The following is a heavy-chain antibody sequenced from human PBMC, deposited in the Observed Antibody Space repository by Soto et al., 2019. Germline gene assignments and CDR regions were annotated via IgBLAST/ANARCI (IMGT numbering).Heavy chain of an antibody. D-gene: IGHD2-15*01. V-gene: IGHV4-61*01. J-gene: IGHJ5*02. CDR3: ARRQNYCSGGSCPWWFDP. CDR2: IYYSGST. Sequence: PSATLSLTCTVSGGSVSSSSYYWNWIRQSPGKGLEWIGYIYYSGSTNYGFSLKSRVTISLDMSENQFSLNLRSVTAADTAVYYCARRQNYCSGGSCPWWFDPWGQGTLVTVSS. CDR1: GGSVSSSSYY.